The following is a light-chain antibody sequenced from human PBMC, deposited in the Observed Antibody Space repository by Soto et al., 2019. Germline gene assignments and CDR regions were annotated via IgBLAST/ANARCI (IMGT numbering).Light chain of an antibody. V-gene: IGKV1-5*01. CDR2: DAS. CDR1: QSINNW. CDR3: QQYNIYWT. J-gene: IGKJ1*01. Sequence: DIQMNQSPSTLSASVGDRVTITCRASQSINNWLAWYQQRPGKVPKLLIYDASSLESGVPSRFSGSGSGTEFTLTISSLQPDDFATYYCQQYNIYWTFGQGTKVDIK.